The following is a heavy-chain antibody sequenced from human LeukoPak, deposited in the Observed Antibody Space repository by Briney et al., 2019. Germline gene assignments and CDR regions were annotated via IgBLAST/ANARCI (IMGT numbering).Heavy chain of an antibody. D-gene: IGHD6-13*01. J-gene: IGHJ3*02. Sequence: GGSLRLSCAASGFTFSSYSMNWVRQAPGKGLEWVSSISSSSSYIYYADSVKGRFTISRDNAKNSLYLQMNSLRAEDTALYYCAKNRGSSWFDAFDIWGQGTMVTVSS. CDR2: ISSSSSYI. CDR1: GFTFSSYS. CDR3: AKNRGSSWFDAFDI. V-gene: IGHV3-21*01.